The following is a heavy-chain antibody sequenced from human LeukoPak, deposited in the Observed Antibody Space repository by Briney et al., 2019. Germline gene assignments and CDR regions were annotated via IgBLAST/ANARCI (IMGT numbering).Heavy chain of an antibody. CDR1: GFTFDDYA. V-gene: IGHV3-9*01. D-gene: IGHD3-16*01. J-gene: IGHJ3*02. CDR2: ISWNSGSI. CDR3: AKDIYDYVWGPSAFDI. Sequence: PGGSLRLSCAASGFTFDDYAMHWVRQAPGKGLEWVSGISWNSGSIGYADSVKGRFTISRDNAKNSLYLQMNSLRAEDTALYYCAKDIYDYVWGPSAFDIWGQGTMVTVPS.